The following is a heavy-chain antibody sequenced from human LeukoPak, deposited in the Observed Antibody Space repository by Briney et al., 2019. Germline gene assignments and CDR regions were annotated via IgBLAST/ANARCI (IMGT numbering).Heavy chain of an antibody. V-gene: IGHV1-69*13. CDR3: ASARLGYCSSTSCASFGIDP. D-gene: IGHD2-2*01. Sequence: ASVKVSCKASGGTFTSYAISWVRQAPGQGLEWMGGIIAMFGKANYTQKFQGRVTITADESTSTAYMELSSLRSEDTAVYYCASARLGYCSSTSCASFGIDPWGQGTLVTVSS. J-gene: IGHJ5*02. CDR1: GGTFTSYA. CDR2: IIAMFGKA.